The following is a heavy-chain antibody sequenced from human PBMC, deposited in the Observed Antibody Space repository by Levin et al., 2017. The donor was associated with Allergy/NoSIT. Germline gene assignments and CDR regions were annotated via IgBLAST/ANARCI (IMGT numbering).Heavy chain of an antibody. CDR2: IGNRGGNT. CDR3: AKDRDNYGWDFDY. CDR1: GFTFSNYA. V-gene: IGHV3-23*01. J-gene: IGHJ4*02. D-gene: IGHD5-18*01. Sequence: SGGSLRLSCGASGFTFSNYAMNWVRQAPGKGLEWVSSIGNRGGNTYYADSVKGRFTISRDNSKDTLYLQMNSLRVEDTAVYYCAKDRDNYGWDFDYWGRGSLVTVSS.